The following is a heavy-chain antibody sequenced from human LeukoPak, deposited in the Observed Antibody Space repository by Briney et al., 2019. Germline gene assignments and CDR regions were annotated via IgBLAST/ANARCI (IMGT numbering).Heavy chain of an antibody. CDR1: GFTFRKYW. V-gene: IGHV3-7*03. Sequence: QSGGSLRLSCAASGFTFRKYWMAWVRQAPGQGLEWVATIAANGYDKDYEDSLKGRFTISRDNAKNSLSLQIDNLRAEDAALYYCAREVFFRFDYWGQGALVTVSS. J-gene: IGHJ4*02. CDR3: AREVFFRFDY. CDR2: IAANGYDK.